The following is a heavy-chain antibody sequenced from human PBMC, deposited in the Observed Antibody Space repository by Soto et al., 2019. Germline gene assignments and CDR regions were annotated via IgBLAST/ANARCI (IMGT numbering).Heavy chain of an antibody. CDR3: AMEPRLLIWFGELHD. V-gene: IGHV4-31*01. Sequence: QVQLQESGPGLVKPAQTLSLTCIVSGGSISSPNFYWSWIRQHPGKGLEWIGHIYYNGTTYYNPSIKRPVSIAGDTSKTQFALQLTFSTAAYTALYYCAMEPRLLIWFGELHDWGRGTLVTV. CDR2: IYYNGTT. J-gene: IGHJ4*02. CDR1: GGSISSPNFY. D-gene: IGHD3-10*01.